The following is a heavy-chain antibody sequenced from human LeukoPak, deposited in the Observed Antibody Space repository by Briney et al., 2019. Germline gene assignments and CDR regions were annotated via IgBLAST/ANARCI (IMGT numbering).Heavy chain of an antibody. J-gene: IGHJ3*02. CDR2: ISGSGGSI. V-gene: IGHV3-23*01. D-gene: IGHD3-10*01. CDR1: GFTFGSYG. CDR3: GKNHYYGSGRPYDAFDI. Sequence: PGGSLRHSCAASGFTFGSYGMSWVRQAPGKGLEWVSAISGSGGSIYYADSVKGRFTISRDNSKNTLYLQMNSLRAEDTAVYYCGKNHYYGSGRPYDAFDIWGQGTMVTVSS.